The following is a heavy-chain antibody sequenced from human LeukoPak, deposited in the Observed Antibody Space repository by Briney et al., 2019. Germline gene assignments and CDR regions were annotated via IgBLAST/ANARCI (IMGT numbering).Heavy chain of an antibody. V-gene: IGHV3-21*01. J-gene: IGHJ3*02. CDR3: ASGDHYYDSSGYYPTLDAFDI. CDR2: ISSGSSYI. CDR1: GFTFSSYS. D-gene: IGHD3-22*01. Sequence: GGSLRLSCAASGFTFSSYSMNWVRQAPGKGLEWVSSISSGSSYIYYADSVKGRFTISRDNAKNSLYLQMNSLRAEDTAVYYCASGDHYYDSSGYYPTLDAFDIWGQGTMVTVSS.